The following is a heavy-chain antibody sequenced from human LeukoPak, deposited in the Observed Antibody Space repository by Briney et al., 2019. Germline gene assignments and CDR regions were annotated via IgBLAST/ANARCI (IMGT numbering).Heavy chain of an antibody. CDR1: GGSISSGDYY. Sequence: SETLSLTCTVSGGSISSGDYYWSWIPQPPGKGLEWIVNSCFSGSTYYNPSLKRRAIISEDATKNLYSLMLSFVTDANAAVYYCVRVVQDVAAVVADTLYGCGHGNLGTASS. V-gene: IGHV4-30-4*08. J-gene: IGHJ4*01. CDR2: SCFSGST. CDR3: VRVVQDVAAVVADTLYG. D-gene: IGHD6-13*01.